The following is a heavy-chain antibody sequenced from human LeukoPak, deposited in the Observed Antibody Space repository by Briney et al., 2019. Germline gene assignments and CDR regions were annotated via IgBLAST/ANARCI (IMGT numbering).Heavy chain of an antibody. J-gene: IGHJ4*02. CDR3: ARAGEWFIFDS. V-gene: IGHV4-61*02. D-gene: IGHD3-3*01. Sequence: SQTLSLTCTVSGGSISSGSYYWSWIRQPAGKGLEWIGRVYTSGTTNYNPSLKSRVTISIDTSNNQFSLKLSSVTAADTAVYYCARAGEWFIFDSWGQGTLVTVSS. CDR1: GGSISSGSYY. CDR2: VYTSGTT.